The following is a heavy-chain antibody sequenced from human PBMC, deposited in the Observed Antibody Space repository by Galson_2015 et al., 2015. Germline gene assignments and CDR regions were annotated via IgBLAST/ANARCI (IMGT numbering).Heavy chain of an antibody. D-gene: IGHD3-16*01. V-gene: IGHV3-53*01. J-gene: IGHJ4*02. Sequence: SLRLSCAASGFTVSSQFMSWVRQTPGKGLEWVSIIYSGGSIYYTDSVKGRFIISRDNSKNTLYLQKNSLRAEDTAVLYCGARIGGAPVDYGGQGTLVPVSS. CDR3: GARIGGAPVDY. CDR1: GFTVSSQF. CDR2: IYSGGSI.